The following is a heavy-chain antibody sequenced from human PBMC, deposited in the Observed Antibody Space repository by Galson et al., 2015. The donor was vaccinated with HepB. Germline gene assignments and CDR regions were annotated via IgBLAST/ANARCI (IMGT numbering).Heavy chain of an antibody. CDR3: ARDRRLGYCSGGSGYSDY. CDR1: GYTFTSNG. Sequence: SVKVSCKASGYTFTSNGISGVRQAPGQGLEWMGWISAYNGNTNYAQKLQGRVTMPKETSMSTAYMELRSLRSDDTAVYYCARDRRLGYCSGGSGYSDYWGQGALVTVSS. J-gene: IGHJ4*02. V-gene: IGHV1-18*01. CDR2: ISAYNGNT. D-gene: IGHD2-15*01.